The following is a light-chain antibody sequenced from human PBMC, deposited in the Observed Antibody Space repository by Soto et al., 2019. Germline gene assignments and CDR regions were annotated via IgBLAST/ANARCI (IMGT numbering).Light chain of an antibody. V-gene: IGLV2-14*03. CDR2: DVS. Sequence: QSALTQPASVSGSPGQSITISCTGTSSDVGGYNYVSWYQHHPGKVPRLMIFDVSNRPSGVSNRFSGSKSGNTASLTISGLQAEDEADYYCCSYSRSSPYVFGAGTKVTVL. CDR1: SSDVGGYNY. CDR3: CSYSRSSPYV. J-gene: IGLJ1*01.